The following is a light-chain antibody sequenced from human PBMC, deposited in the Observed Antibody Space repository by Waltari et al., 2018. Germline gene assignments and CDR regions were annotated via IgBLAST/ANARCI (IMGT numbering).Light chain of an antibody. CDR3: QQYGSSPFT. Sequence: EIVLTQSPGTLSLSPGERANLSCRASQSVSSCYLAWYQQKPGQAPRLLIYGASSMATGIPDRFSGSGSGTDFTLTISRLEPEDFAVYYCQQYGSSPFTFGPGTKVDIK. CDR2: GAS. CDR1: QSVSSCY. J-gene: IGKJ3*01. V-gene: IGKV3-20*01.